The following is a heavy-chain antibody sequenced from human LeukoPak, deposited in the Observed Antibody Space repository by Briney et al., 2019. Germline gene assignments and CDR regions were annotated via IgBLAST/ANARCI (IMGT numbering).Heavy chain of an antibody. V-gene: IGHV3-20*04. Sequence: GGSLRLSCVASGFTFDDYAMSWVRQVAGKGLEWVSGINWNGGRKGYADSVKGRFTISRDNSKNTVYLQMNSLRADDTAVYYCAKAPGGIVGYWGQGTLVTVSS. CDR3: AKAPGGIVGY. CDR2: INWNGGRK. J-gene: IGHJ4*02. D-gene: IGHD3-16*01. CDR1: GFTFDDYA.